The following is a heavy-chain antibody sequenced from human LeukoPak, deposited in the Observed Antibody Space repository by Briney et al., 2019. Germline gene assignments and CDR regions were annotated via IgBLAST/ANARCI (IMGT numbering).Heavy chain of an antibody. CDR1: GFTFSNYG. CDR3: AKEKGIYCSSIDCSPGMDV. J-gene: IGHJ6*02. D-gene: IGHD2-2*01. Sequence: PGRSLRLSCAASGFTFSNYGMHWVRQAPGKGLEGVAVISYDGSNKYYADSVKGRFTFSRDNSKNTLYLKMSSLRAEDTAVYYCAKEKGIYCSSIDCSPGMDVWGQGTTVTVSS. CDR2: ISYDGSNK. V-gene: IGHV3-30*18.